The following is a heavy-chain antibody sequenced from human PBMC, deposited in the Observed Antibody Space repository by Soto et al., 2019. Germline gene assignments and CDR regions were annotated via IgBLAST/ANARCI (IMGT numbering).Heavy chain of an antibody. CDR2: ISHDGINT. V-gene: IGHV3-30*03. D-gene: IGHD3-22*01. CDR1: GFTFSSYG. CDR3: ATYFDSSGAPRSYYFES. J-gene: IGHJ4*02. Sequence: PGGSLRLSCAASGFTFSSYGMQWVRQGPGKGLEWVGVISHDGINTYYADSVKGRFTISRDNSKNTLYLQMNSLRAEDTAVYYCATYFDSSGAPRSYYFESWGQGTLVTVS.